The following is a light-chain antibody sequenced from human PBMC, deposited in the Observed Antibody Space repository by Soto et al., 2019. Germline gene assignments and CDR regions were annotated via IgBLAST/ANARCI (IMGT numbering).Light chain of an antibody. CDR1: QNIYSN. J-gene: IGKJ1*01. Sequence: IALTQSPSTVSVSLGDGVTLSCWASQNIYSNLGWYQQRPGQAPRLIIYRASARPTGIPARFSGSGSGTEFTPTISSLQYEYFATYCCQQYHNLWSFGRGTKVEIK. V-gene: IGKV3-15*01. CDR3: QQYHNLWS. CDR2: RAS.